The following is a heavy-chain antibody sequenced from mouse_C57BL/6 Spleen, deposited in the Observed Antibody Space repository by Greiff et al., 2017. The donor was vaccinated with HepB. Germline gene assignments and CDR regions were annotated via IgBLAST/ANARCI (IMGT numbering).Heavy chain of an antibody. D-gene: IGHD2-5*01. CDR3: AMPYSNYAWFAY. J-gene: IGHJ3*01. CDR1: GFTFSDYG. V-gene: IGHV5-17*01. Sequence: DVHLVESGGGLVKPGGSLKLSCAASGFTFSDYGMHWVRQAPEKGLEWVAYISSGSSTIYYADTVKGRFTISRDNAKNTLFLQMTSLRSEDTAMYYCAMPYSNYAWFAYWGQGTLVTVSA. CDR2: ISSGSSTI.